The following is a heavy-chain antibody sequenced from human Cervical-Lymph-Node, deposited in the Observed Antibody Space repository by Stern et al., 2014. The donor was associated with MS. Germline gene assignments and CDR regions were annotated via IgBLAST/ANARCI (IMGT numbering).Heavy chain of an antibody. Sequence: VQLVQSGAEVKKPGSSMKVSCKASGGTFSSDDIGWVRQAPGQGLEWMGGIIPIFGTAKYAQKFQGRVTVAADQLTKAAYLELSSLTSGNTAMNFCAGGTRSSWYIDFWGQGTLVTVST. J-gene: IGHJ4*01. CDR2: IIPIFGTA. CDR3: AGGTRSSWYIDF. D-gene: IGHD6-13*01. CDR1: GGTFSSDD. V-gene: IGHV1-69*01.